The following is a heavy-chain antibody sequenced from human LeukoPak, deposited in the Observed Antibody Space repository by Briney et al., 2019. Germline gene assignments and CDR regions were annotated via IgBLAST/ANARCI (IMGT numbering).Heavy chain of an antibody. V-gene: IGHV1-2*06. CDR1: GYTFTSYY. D-gene: IGHD6-19*01. CDR2: INPNSGGT. J-gene: IGHJ1*01. CDR3: ARGIPKVAGPHAEYFQH. Sequence: ASVKVSCKASGYTFTSYYMHWVRQAPGQGLEWMGRINPNSGGTNYAQKFQGRVTMTRDTSISTAYMELSRLRSDDTAVYYCARGIPKVAGPHAEYFQHWGQGTLVTVSS.